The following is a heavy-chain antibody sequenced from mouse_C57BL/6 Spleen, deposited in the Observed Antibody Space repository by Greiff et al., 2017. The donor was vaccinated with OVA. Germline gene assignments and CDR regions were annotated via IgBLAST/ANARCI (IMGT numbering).Heavy chain of an antibody. Sequence: VQLQQSGPGLVQPSQSLSITCTVSGFSLTSYGVHWVRQSPGQGLEWLGVIWSGGSTDYNAAFISRLSISKDNSKSQVFLKMTRLQADDTAIYYCASSLTAQATAYWGQGTLVTVSA. CDR1: GFSLTSYG. D-gene: IGHD3-2*02. J-gene: IGHJ3*01. CDR2: IWSGGST. V-gene: IGHV2-2*01. CDR3: ASSLTAQATAY.